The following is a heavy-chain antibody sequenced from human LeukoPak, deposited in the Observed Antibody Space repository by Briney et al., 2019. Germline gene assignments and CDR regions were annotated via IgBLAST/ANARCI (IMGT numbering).Heavy chain of an antibody. Sequence: PGGSLRLSCAASGFTVSSNYMSWVRRAPGKGLEWVSIVYSSGNTYYADSVKGRFTISRDNSKNTLYLQMNSLRAEDTAVYYCAKDRGVGLRSSYDYWGQGTLVTVSS. CDR3: AKDRGVGLRSSYDY. CDR2: VYSSGNT. D-gene: IGHD5-12*01. J-gene: IGHJ4*02. CDR1: GFTVSSNY. V-gene: IGHV3-53*01.